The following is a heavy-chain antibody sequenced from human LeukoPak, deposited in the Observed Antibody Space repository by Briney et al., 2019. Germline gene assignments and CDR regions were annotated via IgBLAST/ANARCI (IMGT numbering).Heavy chain of an antibody. J-gene: IGHJ5*02. CDR1: GYSTSSGYY. CDR3: ARGVPGPAAIWFDP. V-gene: IGHV4-38-2*01. D-gene: IGHD2-2*01. Sequence: SETLSLTCAVSGYSTSSGYYWGWIRQPPGKGLEWIGSIYHSGSTYYNPSLKSRVTISVDTSKNQFSLKLSSVTAADTAVYYCARGVPGPAAIWFDPWGQGTLVTVSS. CDR2: IYHSGST.